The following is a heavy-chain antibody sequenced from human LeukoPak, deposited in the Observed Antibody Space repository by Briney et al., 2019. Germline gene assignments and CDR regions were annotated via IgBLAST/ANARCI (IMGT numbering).Heavy chain of an antibody. J-gene: IGHJ4*02. CDR3: ARDPQSYYFDY. V-gene: IGHV3-48*04. D-gene: IGHD3-10*01. CDR2: ISSSGSTI. Sequence: GGSLRLSCAASGFTFSSYSMNWVRQAPGKGLEWVSYISSSGSTIYYADSVKGRFTISRDNAKNSLYLQMNSLRAEDTAVYYCARDPQSYYFDYWGQGTLVTVSS. CDR1: GFTFSSYS.